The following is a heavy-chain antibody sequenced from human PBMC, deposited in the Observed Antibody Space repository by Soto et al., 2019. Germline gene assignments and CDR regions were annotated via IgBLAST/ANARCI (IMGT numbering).Heavy chain of an antibody. CDR3: ARVSRPYGSGSYYKPQGLDY. D-gene: IGHD3-10*01. CDR1: GGSFSGYY. J-gene: IGHJ4*02. V-gene: IGHV4-34*01. CDR2: INHSGSA. Sequence: SETLSLTCAVYGGSFSGYYWSWIRQPPGKGLEWIGEINHSGSANYNPSLKSRVTISVDTSKNQFSLKLSSVTAADTAVYYCARVSRPYGSGSYYKPQGLDYWGQGTLVTVSS.